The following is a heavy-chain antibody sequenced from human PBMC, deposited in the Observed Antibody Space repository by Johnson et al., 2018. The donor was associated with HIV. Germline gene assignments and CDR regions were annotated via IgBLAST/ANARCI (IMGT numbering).Heavy chain of an antibody. CDR3: ARGSPYYNFWSGYVDAFDI. D-gene: IGHD3-3*01. J-gene: IGHJ3*02. CDR2: ISYDGTNR. Sequence: QVQLVESGAGLVQPGRTLRLSCAASGFTFSSYAMHWVRQAPGKGLEWVAVISYDGTNRYYADSVKGRFTISRDNSKNTLYLQMNSLRAEDTAVYYCARGSPYYNFWSGYVDAFDIWGQGTMFTVSS. CDR1: GFTFSSYA. V-gene: IGHV3-30-3*01.